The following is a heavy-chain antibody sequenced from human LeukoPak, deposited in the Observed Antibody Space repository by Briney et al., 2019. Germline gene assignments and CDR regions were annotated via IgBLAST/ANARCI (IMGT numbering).Heavy chain of an antibody. CDR2: IKQDGSEK. CDR3: ARVGPLLWFGESPGYYYYGMDV. Sequence: GGSLRLSCAASGFTFSNAWMSWVRQAPGKGLEWVANIKQDGSEKYYVDSVKGRFTISRDNAKNSLYLQMNSLRAEDTAVYYCARVGPLLWFGESPGYYYYGMDVWGKGTTVTVSS. CDR1: GFTFSNAW. J-gene: IGHJ6*04. V-gene: IGHV3-7*03. D-gene: IGHD3-10*01.